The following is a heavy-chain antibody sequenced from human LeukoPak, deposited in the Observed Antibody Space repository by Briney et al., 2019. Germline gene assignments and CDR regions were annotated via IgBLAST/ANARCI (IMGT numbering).Heavy chain of an antibody. D-gene: IGHD3-3*01. V-gene: IGHV3-23*01. J-gene: IGHJ4*02. CDR2: ISGSGGRT. Sequence: PGGSLRLSCVASGFTFRSYGMHWVRQAPGKGLEWVSGISGSGGRTYYADSVKGRFTISRDNSKNTLYLQMNNLRADDTAVYYCAKDATGFSDFDYWGQGTLVTVSS. CDR3: AKDATGFSDFDY. CDR1: GFTFRSYG.